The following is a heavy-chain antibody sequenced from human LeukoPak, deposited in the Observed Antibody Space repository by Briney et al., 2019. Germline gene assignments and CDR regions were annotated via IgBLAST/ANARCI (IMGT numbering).Heavy chain of an antibody. CDR1: GLTFSSYA. Sequence: GGSLRLSCAASGLTFSSYAMSWVRQAPGKGLEWVSSISGSGGSTYYADSVKGRFTISRDNSKNTLYLQMNSLRAEDTAAYYCAKDRSSYDLLTGYYFDYWGQGTLVTVSS. J-gene: IGHJ4*02. CDR2: ISGSGGST. CDR3: AKDRSSYDLLTGYYFDY. D-gene: IGHD3-9*01. V-gene: IGHV3-23*01.